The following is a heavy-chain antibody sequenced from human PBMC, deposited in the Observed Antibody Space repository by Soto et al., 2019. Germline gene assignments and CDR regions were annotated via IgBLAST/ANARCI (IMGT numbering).Heavy chain of an antibody. CDR3: ARRAVALPDIREDNWFDP. D-gene: IGHD2-21*02. Sequence: PSETLSLTCTVSGGSISNYYWSWIRQPPGKGLEWIGYIDYSGSTNYNPSLQRRVTISGDTSKNQFSLNVSSVTAADTAVYFCARRAVALPDIREDNWFDPWGQGTLVTVSS. J-gene: IGHJ5*02. CDR2: IDYSGST. CDR1: GGSISNYY. V-gene: IGHV4-59*01.